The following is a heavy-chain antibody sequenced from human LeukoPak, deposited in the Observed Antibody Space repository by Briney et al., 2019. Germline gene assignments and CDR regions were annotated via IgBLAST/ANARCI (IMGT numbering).Heavy chain of an antibody. Sequence: GRSLRLSCAASGFTFDDYAMHWVRQAPGKGLEWVSGISWNSGSIGYADSVKGRFTISRDNAKNSLYLQMNSLRAEDTALYYCAKASIAAVDAFDIWGQGTMVTVSS. J-gene: IGHJ3*02. CDR3: AKASIAAVDAFDI. CDR1: GFTFDDYA. V-gene: IGHV3-9*01. D-gene: IGHD6-13*01. CDR2: ISWNSGSI.